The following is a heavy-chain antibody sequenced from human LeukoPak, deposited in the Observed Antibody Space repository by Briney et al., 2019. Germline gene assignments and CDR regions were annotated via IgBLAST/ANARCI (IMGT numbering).Heavy chain of an antibody. CDR2: IYYSGST. CDR1: GGSISSYY. CDR3: AGISSGWSTDAFDI. J-gene: IGHJ3*02. D-gene: IGHD6-19*01. Sequence: KPSETLSLTCTVSGGSISSYYWSWTRQPPGKGLEWIGYIYYSGSTNYNPSLKSRVTISVDTSKNQFSLKLSSVTAADTAVYYCAGISSGWSTDAFDIWGQGTMVTVSS. V-gene: IGHV4-59*08.